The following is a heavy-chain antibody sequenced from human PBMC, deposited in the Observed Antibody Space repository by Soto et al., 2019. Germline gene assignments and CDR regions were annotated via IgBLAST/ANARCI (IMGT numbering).Heavy chain of an antibody. V-gene: IGHV3-64*01. CDR2: ISSNGGST. J-gene: IGHJ4*02. Sequence: EVQLVESGGGLVQPGGSLRLSCAASGFTFSSYAMHWVRQAPGKGLEYVSAISSNGGSTYYANSVKGRFTISRDNSTNTLYLQMGSLRAEDMAVYYCARGRGPPYYYDSSGYQDYWGQGTLVTVSS. CDR1: GFTFSSYA. D-gene: IGHD3-22*01. CDR3: ARGRGPPYYYDSSGYQDY.